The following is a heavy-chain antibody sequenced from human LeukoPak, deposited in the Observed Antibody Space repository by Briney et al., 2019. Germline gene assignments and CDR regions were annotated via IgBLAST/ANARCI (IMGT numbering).Heavy chain of an antibody. CDR3: AKVVPPDAFNI. D-gene: IGHD2-2*01. CDR2: IGASGSST. Sequence: TGGSLRLSCAASKFIFSEYAMDWVRQAPGKGLEWVAAIGASGSSTYYAASVEGRFTISRDNSKETLYLQMDSLRADDTAVYYCAKVVPPDAFNIWGQGTMVTVSS. J-gene: IGHJ3*02. V-gene: IGHV3-23*01. CDR1: KFIFSEYA.